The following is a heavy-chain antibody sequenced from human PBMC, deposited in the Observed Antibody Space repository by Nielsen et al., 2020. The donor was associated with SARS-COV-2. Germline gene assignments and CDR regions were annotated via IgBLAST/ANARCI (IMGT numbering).Heavy chain of an antibody. V-gene: IGHV1-46*01. Sequence: ASVKVSCKASGYTFTSYYMHWVRQAPGQGLEWMGIINPSGGSTSYAQKFQGRVTMTEDTSTDTAYMELSSLRSEDTVVYYCATDLGLDYWGQGTLVTVSS. J-gene: IGHJ4*02. CDR3: ATDLGLDY. CDR1: GYTFTSYY. CDR2: INPSGGST.